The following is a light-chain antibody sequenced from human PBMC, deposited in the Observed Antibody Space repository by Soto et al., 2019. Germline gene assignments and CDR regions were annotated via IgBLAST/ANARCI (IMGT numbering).Light chain of an antibody. CDR1: SSDVGAYNY. Sequence: QSALTQPASVSGSPGQSITISCTGTSSDVGAYNYVSWYQQHAGKVPKLLIYDVTKRPSGVPDRFSGSKSANTASLTVSGLQAEDEADYYCMCYAGGNNWVFGGGTKLTVL. CDR2: DVT. V-gene: IGLV2-8*01. J-gene: IGLJ3*02. CDR3: MCYAGGNNWV.